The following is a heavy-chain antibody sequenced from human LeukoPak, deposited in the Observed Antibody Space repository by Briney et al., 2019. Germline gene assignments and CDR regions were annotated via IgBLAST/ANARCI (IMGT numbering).Heavy chain of an antibody. CDR2: INDRGST. Sequence: PSEILSLTCTVSGDSVRSYYWSWIRQPPGQGLEWLGHINDRGSTNYNPSLQGRVTISTDTSKNQFSLKVNSATAADTAVYYCVRDSRYGSGWFEDGLDFWGQGTTVTVSS. CDR3: VRDSRYGSGWFEDGLDF. CDR1: GDSVRSYY. J-gene: IGHJ6*02. D-gene: IGHD6-13*01. V-gene: IGHV4-59*02.